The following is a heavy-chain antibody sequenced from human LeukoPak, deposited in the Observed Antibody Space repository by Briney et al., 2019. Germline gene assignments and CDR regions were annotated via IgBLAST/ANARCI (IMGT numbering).Heavy chain of an antibody. V-gene: IGHV1-18*01. J-gene: IGHJ4*02. CDR3: ARVPMYYYDSSGYYRSRFDY. CDR1: GYTFNSDG. D-gene: IGHD3-22*01. CDR2: ISAYNGNT. Sequence: ASLKVSCKASGYTFNSDGISWVRQASGKGLEWMGWISAYNGNTNYAQKLQGRVTMTTDTSTSTAYMELRSLRSDDTAVYYCARVPMYYYDSSGYYRSRFDYWGQGTLVTVSS.